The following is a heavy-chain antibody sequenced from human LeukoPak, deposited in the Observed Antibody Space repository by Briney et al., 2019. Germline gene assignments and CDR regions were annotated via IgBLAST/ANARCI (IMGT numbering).Heavy chain of an antibody. V-gene: IGHV4-39*07. Sequence: SETLSLTCTVSGGSISSSSYYWGWIRQPPGKGLEWIGSIYYSGSTYYNPSLKSRVTISVDTSKNRFSLKLSSVTAADTAVYYCARAHETRDYYYYGMDVWGQGTTVTVSS. J-gene: IGHJ6*02. CDR3: ARAHETRDYYYYGMDV. CDR2: IYYSGST. CDR1: GGSISSSSYY.